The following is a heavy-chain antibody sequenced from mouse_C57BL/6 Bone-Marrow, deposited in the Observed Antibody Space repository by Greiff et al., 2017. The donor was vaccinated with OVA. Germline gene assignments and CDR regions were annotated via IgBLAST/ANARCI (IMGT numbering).Heavy chain of an antibody. Sequence: QVQLQQSGAELARPGASVKMSCKASGYTFTSYTMHWVKQRPGQGLEWIGYINPSSGYTKYNQKFKDKATLTADKSSSTAYMQLSSLTSEDSAVYYCARSWNSNYPFAYWGQGTLVTVSA. V-gene: IGHV1-4*01. D-gene: IGHD2-5*01. CDR2: INPSSGYT. J-gene: IGHJ3*01. CDR3: ARSWNSNYPFAY. CDR1: GYTFTSYT.